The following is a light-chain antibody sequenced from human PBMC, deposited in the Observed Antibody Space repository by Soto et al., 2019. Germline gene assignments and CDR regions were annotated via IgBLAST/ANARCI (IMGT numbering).Light chain of an antibody. V-gene: IGKV3-15*01. CDR3: QQYNNWPWT. CDR1: QSISDT. CDR2: GAS. J-gene: IGKJ1*01. Sequence: EIVMTQSPATLSVSPGGRATLSCRASQSISDTLAWDQQKPGQAPRLLIYGASTRAPGFPARFSGSGSGTDFTLTISSLQSEDFAVYYCQQYNNWPWTFGQGTKVDIK.